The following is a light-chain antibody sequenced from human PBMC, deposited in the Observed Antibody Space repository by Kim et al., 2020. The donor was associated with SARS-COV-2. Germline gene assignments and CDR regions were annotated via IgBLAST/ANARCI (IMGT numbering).Light chain of an antibody. CDR3: QHYGGPPYT. CDR1: QSVRGGH. J-gene: IGKJ2*01. Sequence: LSLGERVALSCRASQSVRGGHLAWYQHRPGQTPRLLIYGTSSRATGVPDRFSGSGSGTDFTLTIARLEPEVVAVYYCQHYGGPPYTFGQGTKLEI. V-gene: IGKV3-20*01. CDR2: GTS.